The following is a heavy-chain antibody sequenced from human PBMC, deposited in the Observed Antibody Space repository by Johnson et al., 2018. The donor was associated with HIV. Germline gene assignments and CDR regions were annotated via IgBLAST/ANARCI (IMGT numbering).Heavy chain of an antibody. Sequence: VQLVESGGGVVQPGGSLRLSCAASGFTLSNYGMHWVRQAPGKGLEWVAFIRYDGSNKYYADSVKGRFTISRDNAKNSLYLQMNSLRAEDTAVYYCATIDAFDIWGQGTMVTVSS. CDR1: GFTLSNYG. CDR2: IRYDGSNK. J-gene: IGHJ3*02. CDR3: ATIDAFDI. V-gene: IGHV3-30*02.